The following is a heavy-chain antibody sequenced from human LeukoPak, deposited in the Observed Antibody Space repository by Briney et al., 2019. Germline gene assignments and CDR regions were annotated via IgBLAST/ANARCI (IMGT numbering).Heavy chain of an antibody. D-gene: IGHD3/OR15-3a*01. CDR3: ARALSWTTNSYYYMDV. CDR1: GYTFTRYD. V-gene: IGHV1-8*01. Sequence: GASVKVSCRASGYTFTRYDINWVRQATGQGREWMGWMNPNSGNTGYAQKFQGRVTMTKNTSITTAYMELSSLRAEDTAVYYCARALSWTTNSYYYMDVWGKGTTVTVSS. CDR2: MNPNSGNT. J-gene: IGHJ6*03.